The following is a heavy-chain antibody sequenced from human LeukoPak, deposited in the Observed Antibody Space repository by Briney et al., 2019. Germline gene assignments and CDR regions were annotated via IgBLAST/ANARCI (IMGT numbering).Heavy chain of an antibody. J-gene: IGHJ4*02. V-gene: IGHV3-49*04. CDR2: IRSKAYGGTT. D-gene: IGHD2-15*01. CDR3: TRDGGFLYYLDY. CDR1: GFTFSDYA. Sequence: GGSLRLSCTASGFTFSDYAVNWVRQAPGKGLEWVAFIRSKAYGGTTEYAASVKGRFTFSRDDSKSIAYLQMNNLKTEDTAVYYCTRDGGFLYYLDYWGQGALVTVSS.